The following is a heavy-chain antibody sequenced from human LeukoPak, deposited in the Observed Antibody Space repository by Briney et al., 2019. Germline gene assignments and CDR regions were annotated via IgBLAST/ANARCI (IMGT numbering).Heavy chain of an antibody. J-gene: IGHJ6*02. CDR1: GFTFSSYS. V-gene: IGHV3-48*01. CDR3: ARDMVRGVLPYYYYYGMDV. Sequence: GGSLRLSCAASGFTFSSYSMNWVRQAAGKGLECVSYISSSSSTIYYADSVKGRFTISRDNAKNSLYLQMNSLRAEDTAVYYCARDMVRGVLPYYYYYGMDVWGQGTTVTVSS. CDR2: ISSSSSTI. D-gene: IGHD3-10*01.